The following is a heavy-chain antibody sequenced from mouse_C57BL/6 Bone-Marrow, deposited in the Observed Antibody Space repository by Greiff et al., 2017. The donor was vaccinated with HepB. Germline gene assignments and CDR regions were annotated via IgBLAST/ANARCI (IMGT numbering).Heavy chain of an antibody. CDR3: AIQHYGSSSYWYFDV. J-gene: IGHJ1*03. Sequence: VQLKESGPELVKPGASVKISCKASGYSFTDYNMNWVKQSNGKSLEWIGVINPNYGTTSYNQKFKGKATLTVDQSSSTAYMQLNSLTSEDSAVYYCAIQHYGSSSYWYFDVWGTGTTVTVSS. V-gene: IGHV1-39*01. D-gene: IGHD1-1*01. CDR2: INPNYGTT. CDR1: GYSFTDYN.